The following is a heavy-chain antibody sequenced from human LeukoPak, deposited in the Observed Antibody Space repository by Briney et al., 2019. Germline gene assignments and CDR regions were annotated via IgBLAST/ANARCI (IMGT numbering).Heavy chain of an antibody. CDR1: GGSINGYS. CDR3: AGLSRVGKAGAYDFHSLDV. CDR2: VYHSGTT. D-gene: IGHD3-3*01. Sequence: SHTLSLTCTVSGGSINGYSWTWIRQPPGKGLEVIGCVYHSGTTDSNPSLRSRLTMSADTSNNQFSLKLSSVTAADTAVYYCAGLSRVGKAGAYDFHSLDVWGQGTTVTVSS. V-gene: IGHV4-59*07. J-gene: IGHJ6*02.